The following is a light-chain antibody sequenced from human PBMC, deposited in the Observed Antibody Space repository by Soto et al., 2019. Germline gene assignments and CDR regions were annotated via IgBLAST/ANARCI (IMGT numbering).Light chain of an antibody. CDR2: SNN. CDR3: AAWDDSLNAYV. V-gene: IGLV1-44*01. J-gene: IGLJ1*01. CDR1: SSNIGSNT. Sequence: QSVLTQPPSASGTPGQRVTISCSGSSSNIGSNTVNWYQQLPGMAPKLLIYSNNERPSGVPDRFSGSKSGTSASLAISGLQSEDEADFYCAAWDDSLNAYVIGTGTKVTVL.